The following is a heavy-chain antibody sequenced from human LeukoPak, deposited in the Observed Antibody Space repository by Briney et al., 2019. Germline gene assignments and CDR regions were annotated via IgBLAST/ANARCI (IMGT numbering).Heavy chain of an antibody. CDR3: AALRSGFDP. Sequence: GESLKISCKGSGYIFTSYWIGWVRKMPGKGLEWMGVIYPGDSDTRYSPSFQGQVIISADKSINTAYLQWSSLKASDTAIYYCAALRSGFDPWGQGTLVTVSS. CDR1: GYIFTSYW. V-gene: IGHV5-51*01. CDR2: IYPGDSDT. J-gene: IGHJ5*02.